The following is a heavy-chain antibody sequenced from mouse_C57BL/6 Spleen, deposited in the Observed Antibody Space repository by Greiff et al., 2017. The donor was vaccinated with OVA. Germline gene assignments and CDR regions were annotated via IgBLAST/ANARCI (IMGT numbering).Heavy chain of an antibody. Sequence: QVQPQQPGAELVRPGSLVKLSCKASGYTFNRYWLVGVKQRPGQGLEWIGNISPSDSETNYNNKCKGTATLTVDTSSRPAYMLVSSLTSDDSAVYYSERCYYGSSWYFDVWGTRTTVTVSS. CDR3: ERCYYGSSWYFDV. V-gene: IGHV1-61*01. D-gene: IGHD1-1*01. J-gene: IGHJ1*03. CDR2: ISPSDSET. CDR1: GYTFNRYW.